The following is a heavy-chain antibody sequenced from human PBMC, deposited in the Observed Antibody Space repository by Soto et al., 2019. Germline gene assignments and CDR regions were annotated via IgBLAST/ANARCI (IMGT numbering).Heavy chain of an antibody. CDR3: AKDIGCSGGSCYYYYGIDV. J-gene: IGHJ6*02. CDR1: GFTFDDYT. CDR2: ISWDGGST. D-gene: IGHD2-15*01. Sequence: EVQLVESGGVVVQPGGSLRLSCAASGFTFDDYTMHWVRQAPGKGLEWVSLISWDGGSTYYADSVKGRFTISRDNSKNSLYLQMNSLRTEDTALYYCAKDIGCSGGSCYYYYGIDVWGQGTTVTVSS. V-gene: IGHV3-43*01.